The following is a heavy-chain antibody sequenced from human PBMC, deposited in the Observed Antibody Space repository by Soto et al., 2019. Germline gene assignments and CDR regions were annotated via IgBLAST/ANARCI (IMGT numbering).Heavy chain of an antibody. D-gene: IGHD2-2*01. V-gene: IGHV3-33*01. CDR2: IWYDGSNK. CDR1: GFTFRSYG. Sequence: PGGSLRLSCAASGFTFRSYGMHWVRQAPGKGLEWVAVIWYDGSNKYYADSVKGRFTISRDNSKNTLYLQMNSLRAEDTAVYYCAREKYCSSTSCFHGQFDPWGQGTLVTVSS. CDR3: AREKYCSSTSCFHGQFDP. J-gene: IGHJ5*02.